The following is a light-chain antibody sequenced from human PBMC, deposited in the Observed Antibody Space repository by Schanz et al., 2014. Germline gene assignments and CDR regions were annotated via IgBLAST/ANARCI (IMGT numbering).Light chain of an antibody. V-gene: IGLV1-51*01. CDR3: GTWDSSLRAGERV. CDR2: DNN. Sequence: QSALTQPPSASGSPGQSVTISCTGTSSDVGGYNYVSWYQQRPGKAPRLMIYDNNKRPSGIPDRFSGSKSGTSATLGITGLQTGDEADYYCGTWDSSLRAGERVFGGGTKLTVL. J-gene: IGLJ2*01. CDR1: SSDVGGYNY.